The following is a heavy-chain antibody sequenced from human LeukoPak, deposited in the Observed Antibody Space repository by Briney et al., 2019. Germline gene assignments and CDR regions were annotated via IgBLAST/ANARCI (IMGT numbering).Heavy chain of an antibody. D-gene: IGHD2-2*02. J-gene: IGHJ4*02. CDR3: ATRRGSWVVPAAIRPFDY. Sequence: ASVKVSCKVYGYTLTELSMHWVRQAPGKGLEWMGGFDPEDGETIYAQKFQGRVTMTEDTSTDTAYMELSSLRSEDTAVYYCATRRGSWVVPAAIRPFDYWGQGTLVTVSS. V-gene: IGHV1-24*01. CDR2: FDPEDGET. CDR1: GYTLTELS.